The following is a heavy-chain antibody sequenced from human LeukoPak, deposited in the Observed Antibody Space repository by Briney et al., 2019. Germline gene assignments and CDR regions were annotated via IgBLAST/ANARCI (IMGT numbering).Heavy chain of an antibody. CDR1: GFSFSSYA. Sequence: GSLRLSCAASGFSFSSYAMHWVRQAPGKGLEYVSAIGSNGGSTYYEKSVKARFTVSRDNSKNTVYLQMGSLRAEDMAVYYCARSLIVVVTANDAFDMWGQGTMVTVSS. D-gene: IGHD2-21*02. CDR3: ARSLIVVVTANDAFDM. J-gene: IGHJ3*02. V-gene: IGHV3-64*01. CDR2: IGSNGGST.